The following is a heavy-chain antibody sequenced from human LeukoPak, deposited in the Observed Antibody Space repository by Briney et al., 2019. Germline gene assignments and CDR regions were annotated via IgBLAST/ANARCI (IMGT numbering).Heavy chain of an antibody. Sequence: GGSLRLSCAASEFTFSSNAMSWVRQAPGKGLEWVSAISGSGGSTYYADSVKGRFTISRDNSKNTLYLQMNSLRAEDTAVYYCAKAAITMIVVVTPNWFDPWGQGTLVTVSS. J-gene: IGHJ5*02. D-gene: IGHD3-22*01. CDR1: EFTFSSNA. CDR2: ISGSGGST. CDR3: AKAAITMIVVVTPNWFDP. V-gene: IGHV3-23*01.